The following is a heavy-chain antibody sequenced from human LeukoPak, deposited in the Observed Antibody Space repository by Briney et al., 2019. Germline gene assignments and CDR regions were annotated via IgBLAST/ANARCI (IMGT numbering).Heavy chain of an antibody. V-gene: IGHV3-53*01. CDR3: ARDGGMGATYYFDY. D-gene: IGHD1-26*01. CDR1: GFTVSSNY. J-gene: IGHJ4*02. Sequence: GGSLRLSCAASGFTVSSNYMSWVRRAPGKGLEWVSVIYSGGSTYYADSVKGRFTISRDNSKNTLYLQMNSLRAEDTAVYYCARDGGMGATYYFDYWGQGTLVTVSS. CDR2: IYSGGST.